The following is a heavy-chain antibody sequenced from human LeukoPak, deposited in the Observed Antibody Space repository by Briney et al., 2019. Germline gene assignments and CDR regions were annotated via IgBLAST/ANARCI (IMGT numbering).Heavy chain of an antibody. CDR2: IYYSGST. J-gene: IGHJ4*02. D-gene: IGHD6-19*01. V-gene: IGHV4-30-4*01. Sequence: SQTLSLTCTVSGGSISSGDYYWSWIRQPPGKGLEWIGYIYYSGSTYYNPSLKSRVTISVDTSKNQFSLKLSSVTAADTAVYYCARGGYSSGWYALYYFDYWGQGTLVTVSS. CDR3: ARGGYSSGWYALYYFDY. CDR1: GGSISSGDYY.